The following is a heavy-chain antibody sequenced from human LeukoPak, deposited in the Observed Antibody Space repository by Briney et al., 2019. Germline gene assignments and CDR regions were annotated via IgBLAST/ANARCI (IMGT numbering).Heavy chain of an antibody. D-gene: IGHD3-3*01. CDR3: AKDDFGSVDH. CDR1: GFTFSRFS. V-gene: IGHV3-23*01. CDR2: ITVTGGVAAGSA. Sequence: GGSLRLSCAASGFTFSRFSMAWIRQAPGKGLEWVAQITVTGGVAAGSAYYRDSVKGRFTISRDNSKNTLYLEMNSLRAEDTAVYYCAKDDFGSVDHWGQGALVTISS. J-gene: IGHJ4*02.